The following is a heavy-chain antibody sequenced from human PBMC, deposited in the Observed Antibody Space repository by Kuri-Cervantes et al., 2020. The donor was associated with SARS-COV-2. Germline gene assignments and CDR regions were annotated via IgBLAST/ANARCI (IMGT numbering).Heavy chain of an antibody. CDR3: ARVVPAADEGLYYYYMDV. D-gene: IGHD2-2*01. CDR2: IYYSGST. CDR1: GGSISSSSYY. Sequence: SETLSLTCTVSGGSISSSSYYWGWIRQPPGKGLEWIGSIYYSGSTNYNPSLKSRVTMSVDTSKNQFSLKLSSVTAAGTAVYYCARVVPAADEGLYYYYMDVWGKGTTVTVSS. V-gene: IGHV4-39*07. J-gene: IGHJ6*03.